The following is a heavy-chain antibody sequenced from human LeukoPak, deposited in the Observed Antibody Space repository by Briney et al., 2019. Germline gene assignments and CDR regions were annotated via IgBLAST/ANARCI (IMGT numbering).Heavy chain of an antibody. V-gene: IGHV3-30*18. CDR3: AKVEDEQYYFDY. CDR2: ISYDGSNK. CDR1: GFTFSSYG. J-gene: IGHJ4*02. D-gene: IGHD6-19*01. Sequence: QSGGSLRLSCAASGFTFSSYGMHWVRQAPGKGLEWVAVISYDGSNKYYADSVKGRFTISRDNSKNTLYLQMNSLRAEDTAVYYCAKVEDEQYYFDYWGQGTLVTVSS.